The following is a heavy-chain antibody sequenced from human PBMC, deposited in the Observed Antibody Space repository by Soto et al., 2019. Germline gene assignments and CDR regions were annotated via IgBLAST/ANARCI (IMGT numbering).Heavy chain of an antibody. J-gene: IGHJ6*02. CDR1: GFSLSNARMG. CDR3: PRCSEGYSPPGGIDV. Sequence: SGPTLVNPTETLTLTCTVSGFSLSNARMGVSWIRQPPGKALEWLAHIFSNDEKSYSTSLKSRLTISKDTSKSQVVLTMTNMDPVDTATYYCPRCSEGYSPPGGIDVWGQGTTVTVSS. CDR2: IFSNDEK. V-gene: IGHV2-26*01. D-gene: IGHD1-26*01.